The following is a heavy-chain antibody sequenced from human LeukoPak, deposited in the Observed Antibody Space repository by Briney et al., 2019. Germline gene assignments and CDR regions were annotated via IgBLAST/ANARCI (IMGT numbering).Heavy chain of an antibody. CDR1: GYRFTSYW. J-gene: IGHJ4*02. V-gene: IGHV5-10-1*01. CDR3: ARHYGAAGDFDY. D-gene: IGHD6-13*01. Sequence: GESLNIPCKGSGYRFTSYWISWVRQMPGKGLEWMGRIDPSDSYTNYSPSLEGHVTISADKSISTAYLQWSSLKASDIATYYCARHYGAAGDFDYWGQGALVTVSS. CDR2: IDPSDSYT.